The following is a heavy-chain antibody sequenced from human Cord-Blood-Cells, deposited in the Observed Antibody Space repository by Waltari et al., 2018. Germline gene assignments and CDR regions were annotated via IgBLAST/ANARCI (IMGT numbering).Heavy chain of an antibody. V-gene: IGHV4-59*01. CDR1: GGSISSYY. D-gene: IGHD7-27*01. J-gene: IGHJ4*02. CDR3: ARDGSWGSKGAFDY. CDR2: IYYSGST. Sequence: QVQLQESGPGLVKPSETLSLTCTVSGGSISSYYWSWIRQPPGKGLEWIGYIYYSGSTNYNPSLKSRVTISVDTSKNQFSLKLSSVTAADTAVYYCARDGSWGSKGAFDYWGQGTLVTVSS.